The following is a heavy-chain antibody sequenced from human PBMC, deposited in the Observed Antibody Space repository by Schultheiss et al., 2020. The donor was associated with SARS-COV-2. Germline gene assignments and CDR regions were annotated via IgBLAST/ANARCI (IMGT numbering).Heavy chain of an antibody. D-gene: IGHD6-19*01. Sequence: ASVKVSCKASGYTFTSYAMHWVRQAPGQRLEWMGWINAGNGNTKYSQKFQGRVTITRDTSASTAYMELSSLRSDDTAVYYCARGSVAGTWGYWGQGTLVTVSS. V-gene: IGHV1-3*01. CDR3: ARGSVAGTWGY. CDR2: INAGNGNT. CDR1: GYTFTSYA. J-gene: IGHJ4*02.